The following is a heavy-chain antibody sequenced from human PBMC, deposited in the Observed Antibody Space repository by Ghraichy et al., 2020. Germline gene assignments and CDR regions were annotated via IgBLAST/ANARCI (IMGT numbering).Heavy chain of an antibody. J-gene: IGHJ6*03. D-gene: IGHD6-13*01. CDR3: ARAPSGGTAAGARYYYYMDG. CDR2: IYYSGST. CDR1: GGSISNYY. V-gene: IGHV4-59*01. Sequence: SQTLSLTCTVSGGSISNYYWSWIRQPPGKGLEWIGYIYYSGSTNYNPSLKSRVTISVDTPKNQFSLKLSSVTAADPAVYYCARAPSGGTAAGARYYYYMDGWGKGTTVTVSS.